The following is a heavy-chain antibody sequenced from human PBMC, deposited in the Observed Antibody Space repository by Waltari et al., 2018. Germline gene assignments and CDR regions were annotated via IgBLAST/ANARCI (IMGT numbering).Heavy chain of an antibody. CDR3: ARGRDTAMVGYQDY. V-gene: IGHV3-33*01. Sequence: QVQLVESGGGVVQPGRSLRLSCAASGFTFSSYGMHWVRQAPGKGLEWGEVKRYDGSNKYYADSVKGRFTISRDNSKNTLYLQMNSLRAEDTAVYYCARGRDTAMVGYQDYWGQGTLVTVSS. CDR1: GFTFSSYG. CDR2: KRYDGSNK. D-gene: IGHD5-18*01. J-gene: IGHJ4*02.